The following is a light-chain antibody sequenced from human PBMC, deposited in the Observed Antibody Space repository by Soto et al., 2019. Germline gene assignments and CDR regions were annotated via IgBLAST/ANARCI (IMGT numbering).Light chain of an antibody. CDR1: SSDVGAYDY. CDR3: SSYTTTSTYV. J-gene: IGLJ1*01. CDR2: DVI. V-gene: IGLV2-14*01. Sequence: QSVLTQPASVSGSPGQSITISCTGTSSDVGAYDYVSWYQQHPGKAPKLVIYDVIDRPSGVSDRFSGSKSGNTASLTISGLQAEDEADYYCSSYTTTSTYVFGPGTKVTVL.